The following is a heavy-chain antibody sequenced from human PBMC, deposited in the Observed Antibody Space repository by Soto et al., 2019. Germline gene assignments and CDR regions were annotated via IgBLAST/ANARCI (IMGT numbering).Heavy chain of an antibody. J-gene: IGHJ3*02. CDR1: GGSISSYY. V-gene: IGHV4-4*07. Sequence: ASETLSLTCTVSGGSISSYYWSWIRQPAGKGLEWIGRIYTSGSTNYNPSLKSRVTMSVDTSKNQFSLKLSSVTAADTAVYYCARESYSSGWTDIDAFDIWGQGTMVTV. CDR2: IYTSGST. D-gene: IGHD6-19*01. CDR3: ARESYSSGWTDIDAFDI.